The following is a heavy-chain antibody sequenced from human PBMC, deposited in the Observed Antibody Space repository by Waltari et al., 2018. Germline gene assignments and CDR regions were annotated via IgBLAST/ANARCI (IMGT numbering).Heavy chain of an antibody. D-gene: IGHD1-26*01. J-gene: IGHJ3*02. CDR2: ISASSSSI. CDR3: VRRGSGSLLGAFDI. CDR1: GFSFSTSN. V-gene: IGHV3-21*02. Sequence: EAQLVESGGGLVKPGGSLRLSVAASGFSFSTSNMNWVRQAPGKGLEWVSSISASSSSIYYADSLKGRFTISRDNTKNSLYLQMNSLRGDDTAVYYCVRRGSGSLLGAFDIWGQGTMVTVSS.